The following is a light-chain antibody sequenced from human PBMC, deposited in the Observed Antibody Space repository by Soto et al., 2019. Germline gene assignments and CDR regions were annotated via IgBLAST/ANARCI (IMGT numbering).Light chain of an antibody. J-gene: IGLJ1*01. V-gene: IGLV1-40*01. CDR2: GNT. CDR1: SSNIGSTYD. CDR3: QSYDDSLSVHYV. Sequence: QSVLTQPPSVSRAPGQRVTISCTGSSSNIGSTYDVQWYQQLPGTAPKLLIHGNTNRPSGVPDRFSGSKSGTSASLAITGLQADDEADYYCQSYDDSLSVHYVFGTGTKVTVL.